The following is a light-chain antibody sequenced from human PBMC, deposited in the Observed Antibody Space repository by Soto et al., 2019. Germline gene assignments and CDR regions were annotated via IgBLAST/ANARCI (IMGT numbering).Light chain of an antibody. CDR1: ESPVITDGDTL. Sequence: IVLTQSPLSLPVTLGQPASISCRSSESPVITDGDTLLNWFQQRPGQSPRRLIYRVSNRDFGVPAKFSGSGSRSEFTLKISSVEAEDVAIYYCMQGARWPYTFGQGTKLEI. J-gene: IGKJ2*01. CDR2: RVS. V-gene: IGKV2-30*01. CDR3: MQGARWPYT.